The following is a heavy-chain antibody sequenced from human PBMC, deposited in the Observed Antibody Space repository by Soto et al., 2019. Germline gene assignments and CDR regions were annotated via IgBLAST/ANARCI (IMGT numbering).Heavy chain of an antibody. J-gene: IGHJ3*02. CDR1: GGSISSYY. Sequence: SETLSLTCTVSGGSISSYYWSWIRQPPGKGLEWIGYIYYSGSTNYNPSLKSRVTISVDTSKNQFSLLLSSVTAADTAVYYCARDGSPPLGGGDYVDAFDIWGQGTMVTVSS. CDR3: ARDGSPPLGGGDYVDAFDI. D-gene: IGHD4-17*01. V-gene: IGHV4-59*01. CDR2: IYYSGST.